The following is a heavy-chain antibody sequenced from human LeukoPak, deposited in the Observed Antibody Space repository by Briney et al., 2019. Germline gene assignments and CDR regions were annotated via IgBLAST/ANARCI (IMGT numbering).Heavy chain of an antibody. CDR3: VKAASRFGELFFPHYYMDV. CDR1: GFTFGPYA. Sequence: GGSLRLSFTASGFTFGPYAMSWVRQAPGKGLDWVSVISATAGSTYYADSVRGLFTISRDNSKNTLYLEMNSLRADDTALYYCVKAASRFGELFFPHYYMDVWGTGTTVTVS. D-gene: IGHD3-10*01. V-gene: IGHV3-23*01. CDR2: ISATAGST. J-gene: IGHJ6*03.